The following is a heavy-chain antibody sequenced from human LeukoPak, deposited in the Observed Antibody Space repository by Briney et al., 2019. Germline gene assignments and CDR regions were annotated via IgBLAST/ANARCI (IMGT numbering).Heavy chain of an antibody. CDR2: IKEDGSHL. V-gene: IGHV3-7*01. CDR3: ARVICDYVWGSCRCHFDY. J-gene: IGHJ4*02. CDR1: GFTFSSYW. Sequence: PGGSLRLSCATSGFTFSSYWMGWVRQAPGKGLQWVGNIKEDGSHLYYLDSVKGRFTIPRDNARNSLHLQMNSLRAEDTAVYFCARVICDYVWGSCRCHFDYWGQGTLVSVSS. D-gene: IGHD3-16*02.